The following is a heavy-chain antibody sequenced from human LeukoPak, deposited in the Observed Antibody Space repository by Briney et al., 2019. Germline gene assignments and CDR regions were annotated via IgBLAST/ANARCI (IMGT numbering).Heavy chain of an antibody. CDR1: AGSISSYY. D-gene: IGHD3-9*01. V-gene: IGHV4-59*08. CDR3: ARREERYDVLTRYPRRDAFDI. CDR2: IYYSGST. Sequence: SETLSLTCTVSAGSISSYYWSWIRQPPGKGLEWIGYIYYSGSTNYNPSLKSRVTISVDTSKNQFSLKLSSVTAADTAVYYCARREERYDVLTRYPRRDAFDIWGQGTMVTVSS. J-gene: IGHJ3*02.